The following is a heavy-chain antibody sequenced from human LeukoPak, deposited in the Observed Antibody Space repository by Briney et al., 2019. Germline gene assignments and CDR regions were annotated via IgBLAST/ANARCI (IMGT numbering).Heavy chain of an antibody. CDR3: ARGPTLVLGVIMPDSVGGMDV. D-gene: IGHD3-10*01. Sequence: GASVTVSCTASGFTFTSYDINWVRQSPGQGLEWMGWVNPNRGNTRYAQKVQGRITMTRDTSISTAYMELSSLRSEDTAVYYCARGPTLVLGVIMPDSVGGMDVWGQGTTVTVSS. J-gene: IGHJ6*02. V-gene: IGHV1-8*01. CDR1: GFTFTSYD. CDR2: VNPNRGNT.